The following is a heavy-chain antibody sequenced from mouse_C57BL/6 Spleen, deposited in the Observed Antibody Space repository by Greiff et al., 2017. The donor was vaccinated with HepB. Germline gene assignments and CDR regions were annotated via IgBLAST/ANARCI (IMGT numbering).Heavy chain of an antibody. J-gene: IGHJ4*01. V-gene: IGHV1-81*01. CDR2: IYPRSGNT. CDR3: ARGEGSGAMDY. Sequence: VQLQQSGAELVRPGASVKLSCKASGYTFTSYGISWVKQRTGQGLEWIGEIYPRSGNTYYNEKFKGKATLTADKSSSTAYMELRSLTSEDSAVFYCARGEGSGAMDYWGQGTSVTVSS. CDR1: GYTFTSYG. D-gene: IGHD1-1*01.